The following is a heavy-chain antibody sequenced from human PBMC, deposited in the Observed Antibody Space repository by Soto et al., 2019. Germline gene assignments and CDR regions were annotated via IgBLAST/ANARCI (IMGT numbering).Heavy chain of an antibody. CDR3: ARGGLSGGHFDY. CDR2: IIPILGIA. Sequence: QVQLVQSGAEVKKPGSSVKVSCKASGGTFSSYTISWVRQAPGQGLEWMGRIIPILGIANYAQKFQGRVTITADKPTSTAYMELSSLRSEDTAVNYCARGGLSGGHFDYWGQGTLVTVSS. J-gene: IGHJ4*02. V-gene: IGHV1-69*02. CDR1: GGTFSSYT. D-gene: IGHD3-16*01.